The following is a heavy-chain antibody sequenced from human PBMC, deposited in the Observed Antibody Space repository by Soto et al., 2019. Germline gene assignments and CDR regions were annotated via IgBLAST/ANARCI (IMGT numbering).Heavy chain of an antibody. J-gene: IGHJ5*02. V-gene: IGHV3-23*01. CDR3: AKRATIFGVVGSLFDP. CDR2: ISGSGGST. CDR1: GFTFSSYA. D-gene: IGHD3-3*01. Sequence: TGGSLRLSCAASGFTFSSYAMSWVRQAPGKGLEWVSAISGSGGSTYYADSVKGRFTISRDNSKNTLYLQMNSLRAEDTAVYYCAKRATIFGVVGSLFDPWGQGTLVTVSS.